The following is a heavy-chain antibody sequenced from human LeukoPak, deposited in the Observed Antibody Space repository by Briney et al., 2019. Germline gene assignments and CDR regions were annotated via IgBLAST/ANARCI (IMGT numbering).Heavy chain of an antibody. J-gene: IGHJ4*02. D-gene: IGHD3-16*01. CDR2: IYLSGST. CDR1: GGSISSGAYY. Sequence: PSQTLSLTCTVSGGSISSGAYYWSWIRQPPGKGLEWTGYIYLSGSTYYNPSVKSRVALSVYTSKNQFSLKLSSVTAADTAVYYCAVRIIPGGYYFDYWGPGTLVTVSS. V-gene: IGHV4-30-4*01. CDR3: AVRIIPGGYYFDY.